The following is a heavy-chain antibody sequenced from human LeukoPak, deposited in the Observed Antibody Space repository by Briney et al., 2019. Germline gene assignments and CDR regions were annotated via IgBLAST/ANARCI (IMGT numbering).Heavy chain of an antibody. V-gene: IGHV3-30*04. CDR2: ISYDGSNK. D-gene: IGHD2-15*01. J-gene: IGHJ5*02. Sequence: GRSLRLSCAASGFTFSSYAMHWVRQAPGKGLEWVAVISYDGSNKYYADSVKGRFTISRDNSKNTLYLQMNSLKTEDTAVYYCTTEGGGVVVAATDNWFDPWGQGTLVTVSS. CDR3: TTEGGGVVVAATDNWFDP. CDR1: GFTFSSYA.